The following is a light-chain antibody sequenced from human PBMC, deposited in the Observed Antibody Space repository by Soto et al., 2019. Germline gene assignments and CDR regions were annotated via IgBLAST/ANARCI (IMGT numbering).Light chain of an antibody. CDR1: RSNIGGNA. CDR3: AVCDDNLMGL. CDR2: AND. Sequence: QSVLTQPTSVSGTPGQRVTISCSGSRSNIGGNAVTWYQQVPGTAPKLLIYANDQRPSGISDRFSGSKSSTSAALAISGLQSEDEADYYGAVCDDNLMGLFGGGTKVVVL. J-gene: IGLJ2*01. V-gene: IGLV1-44*01.